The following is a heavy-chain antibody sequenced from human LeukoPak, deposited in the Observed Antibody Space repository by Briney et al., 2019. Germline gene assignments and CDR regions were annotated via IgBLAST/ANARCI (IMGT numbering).Heavy chain of an antibody. CDR2: IAHHGNNR. CDR3: AKDGSWSCTD. Sequence: GGSLRLSCTTSGFTFSASAMHWDRQGPGKGLEWVAYIAHHGNNRYYVDSVKGRFTISRDNSKGVLYLQMNSLRGDDTAIYYCAKDGSWSCTDWGQGTLVTVAP. CDR1: GFTFSASA. V-gene: IGHV3-30*02. D-gene: IGHD2-21*01. J-gene: IGHJ4*02.